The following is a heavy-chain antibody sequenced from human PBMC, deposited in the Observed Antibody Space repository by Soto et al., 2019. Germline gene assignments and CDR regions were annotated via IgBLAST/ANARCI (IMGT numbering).Heavy chain of an antibody. CDR3: ERGYREDILWVFGARPGDYVTDI. CDR1: GFTFRNHA. CDR2: IAHDGSNA. D-gene: IGHD3-10*01. J-gene: IGHJ6*02. V-gene: IGHV3-30-3*01. Sequence: QVQLVESGGGVVQPGVSLRLSCAASGFTFRNHAMHWVRQAPGKGLECLAVIAHDGSNAFYRDSVKGRFTVSRDNSKNTLYLYRNSLRSEDTGGYYGERGYREDILWVFGARPGDYVTDIWAQVTTVIVAS.